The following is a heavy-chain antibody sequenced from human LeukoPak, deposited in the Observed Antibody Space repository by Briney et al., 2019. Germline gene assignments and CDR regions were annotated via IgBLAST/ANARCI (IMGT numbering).Heavy chain of an antibody. CDR1: GYTFTDYY. D-gene: IGHD3-22*01. J-gene: IGHJ4*02. CDR2: INPNTGAT. V-gene: IGHV1-2*02. Sequence: GASVKVSCQASGYTFTDYYMHWVRQAPGQGLEWMGWINPNTGATKYAQKFQGRVTMTRDTSINTAYVELSRLRSDDTAVYYCARDLFSIGYSIILLWGQGTLVTVSS. CDR3: ARDLFSIGYSIILL.